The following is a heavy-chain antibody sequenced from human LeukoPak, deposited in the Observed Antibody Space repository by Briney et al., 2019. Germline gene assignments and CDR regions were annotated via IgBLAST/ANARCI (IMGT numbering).Heavy chain of an antibody. CDR2: ISAYNGNT. CDR3: ARGTLELRYFDWLPDY. Sequence: GASVKVSCTASGYTFTSYGISWVRQAPGQGLEWMGWISAYNGNTNYAQKLQGRVTMTTDTSTSTAYMELRSLRSDDTAVYYCARGTLELRYFDWLPDYWGQGTLVTVSS. V-gene: IGHV1-18*04. CDR1: GYTFTSYG. D-gene: IGHD3-9*01. J-gene: IGHJ4*02.